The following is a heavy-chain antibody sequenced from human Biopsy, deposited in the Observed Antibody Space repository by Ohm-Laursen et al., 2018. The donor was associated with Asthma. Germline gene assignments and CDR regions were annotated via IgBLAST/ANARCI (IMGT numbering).Heavy chain of an antibody. Sequence: SSLRLSCSASGFSFSNFGMHWVRQAPGKGLEWVSGISWNSATIGYADSVEGRFTISRDNAKNSVFLHMDSLRPEDTAFYYCAKVRSDWVITESFDYWGQGVLVTVSS. CDR3: AKVRSDWVITESFDY. CDR1: GFSFSNFG. V-gene: IGHV3-9*01. D-gene: IGHD3-22*01. J-gene: IGHJ4*02. CDR2: ISWNSATI.